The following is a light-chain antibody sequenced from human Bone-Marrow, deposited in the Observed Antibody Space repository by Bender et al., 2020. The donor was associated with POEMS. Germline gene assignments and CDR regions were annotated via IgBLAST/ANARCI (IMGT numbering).Light chain of an antibody. V-gene: IGLV2-8*01. CDR3: SSYAGSNIVL. CDR1: SSDVGGYDY. Sequence: QSALTQPPSASGSPGQSVTISCTGTSSDVGGYDYVSWYQQHPGKAPKLIIYEVSQRPSGVPDRFSGSKSGNTASLTVSGLQAEDEADYYCSSYAGSNIVLFGGGTKLTVL. CDR2: EVS. J-gene: IGLJ2*01.